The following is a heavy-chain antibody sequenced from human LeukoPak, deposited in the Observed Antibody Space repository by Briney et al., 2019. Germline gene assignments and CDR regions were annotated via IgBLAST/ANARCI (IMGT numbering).Heavy chain of an antibody. J-gene: IGHJ4*02. Sequence: ASVKVSCKASGYTFTDYYMHWVRQAPGQGLEWMGVINPRGGSTTYAQKFQGRVTMTRDTSTSTFYMVLSSLNSEDTAIYYCARAGGSRSPFDYWGQGTLVTVSS. CDR1: GYTFTDYY. D-gene: IGHD6-6*01. CDR2: INPRGGST. CDR3: ARAGGSRSPFDY. V-gene: IGHV1-46*01.